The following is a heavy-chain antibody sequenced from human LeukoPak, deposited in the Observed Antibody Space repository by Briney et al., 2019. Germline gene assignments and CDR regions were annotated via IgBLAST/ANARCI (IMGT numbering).Heavy chain of an antibody. CDR2: INSDGSST. Sequence: HPGGSLRLSCAASGFTFSSYWMHWVRQAPGKGLVWVSRINSDGSSTSYADSVKGRFTISRDNAKNTLYLQMNSLRAEDTAVYYCARDLSHYGSGSYYDYFDYWGQGTLVTVSS. J-gene: IGHJ4*02. V-gene: IGHV3-74*01. D-gene: IGHD3-10*01. CDR3: ARDLSHYGSGSYYDYFDY. CDR1: GFTFSSYW.